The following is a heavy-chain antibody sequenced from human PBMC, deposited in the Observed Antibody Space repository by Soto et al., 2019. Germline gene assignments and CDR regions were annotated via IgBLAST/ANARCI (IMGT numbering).Heavy chain of an antibody. D-gene: IGHD2-2*01. V-gene: IGHV4-59*12. CDR1: GGSISSYY. J-gene: IGHJ6*02. Sequence: SETLSLTCSVSGGSISSYYCSWFRQPPGKGLEWIGHMHYGGNSDYNPSLRSRVTISVDTSKNQFSLNLSSVTAADTALYYCAREGGVLVPAASSREYYYGMDVWGQGTTVTVSS. CDR3: AREGGVLVPAASSREYYYGMDV. CDR2: MHYGGNS.